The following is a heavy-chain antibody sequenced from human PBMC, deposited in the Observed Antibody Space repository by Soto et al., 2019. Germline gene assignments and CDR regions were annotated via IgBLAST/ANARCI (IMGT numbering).Heavy chain of an antibody. V-gene: IGHV3-23*01. J-gene: IGHJ6*02. D-gene: IGHD5-12*01. Sequence: GGSLRLSCAASGFTFSSYAMSWVRQAPGKGLEWVSAISGSGGSTYYADSVKGRFTISRDNSKNTLYLQMSSLRAEDTAVYYCAKGSGRDGYNTRHGGYYYGMDVWGQGTTVTVSS. CDR3: AKGSGRDGYNTRHGGYYYGMDV. CDR1: GFTFSSYA. CDR2: ISGSGGST.